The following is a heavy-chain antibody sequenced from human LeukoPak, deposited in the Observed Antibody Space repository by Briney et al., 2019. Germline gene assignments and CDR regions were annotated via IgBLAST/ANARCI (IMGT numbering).Heavy chain of an antibody. CDR1: GGSFSGYY. CDR2: INHSGST. V-gene: IGHV4-34*01. CDR3: ASNAGSGSYRHFDY. D-gene: IGHD3-10*01. Sequence: PSETLSLTCAVYGGSFSGYYWSWIRQPPGKGLEWIGEINHSGSTNYNPSLKSRVTISVDTSKNQFSLKLSSVTAADTAVCYCASNAGSGSYRHFDYWGQGTLVTVSS. J-gene: IGHJ4*02.